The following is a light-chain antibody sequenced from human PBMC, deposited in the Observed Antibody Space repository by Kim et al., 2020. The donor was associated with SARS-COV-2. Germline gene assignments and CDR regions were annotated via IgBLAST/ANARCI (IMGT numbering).Light chain of an antibody. CDR3: SSYTSSSSL. Sequence: QPASVSGSPGQSITISCTGTSSDVGGYNYVSWYQQHPGNAPKLMIYDVNNRPSGVSNRFSGSKSGNTASLTISGLQAEDEADYYCSSYTSSSSLFGTGTQLTVL. V-gene: IGLV2-14*03. CDR1: SSDVGGYNY. J-gene: IGLJ1*01. CDR2: DVN.